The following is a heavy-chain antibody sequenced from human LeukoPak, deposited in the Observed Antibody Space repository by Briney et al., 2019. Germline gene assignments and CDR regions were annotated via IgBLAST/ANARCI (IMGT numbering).Heavy chain of an antibody. Sequence: GASVKVSCKASGYTFTGYYMHWVRQAPGQGLEWMGWINPNSGGTNYAQKFQGRVTMARDTSISTAYMELSRLRSDDTAVYYCARVRMVAATPGGYWGQGTLVTVSS. V-gene: IGHV1-2*02. J-gene: IGHJ4*02. CDR3: ARVRMVAATPGGY. CDR1: GYTFTGYY. D-gene: IGHD2-15*01. CDR2: INPNSGGT.